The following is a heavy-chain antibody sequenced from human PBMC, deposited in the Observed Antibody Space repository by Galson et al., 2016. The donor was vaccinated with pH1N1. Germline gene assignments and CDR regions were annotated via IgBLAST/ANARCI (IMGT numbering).Heavy chain of an antibody. CDR2: ISPIFGSI. CDR1: GGTFTNSA. CDR3: ATAGPQVREILYYSYAMDV. V-gene: IGHV1-69*06. J-gene: IGHJ6*02. D-gene: IGHD3-10*01. Sequence: SVKVSCKASGGTFTNSAVSWVRQAPGQGLEWMGGISPIFGSIKYAQRFQGRLTITADIFTYTEYMELSSLRSEDTAIYYCATAGPQVREILYYSYAMDVWGQGTTVTVSS.